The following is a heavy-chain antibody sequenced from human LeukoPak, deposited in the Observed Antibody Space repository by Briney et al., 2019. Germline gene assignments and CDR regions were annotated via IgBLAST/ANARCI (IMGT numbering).Heavy chain of an antibody. CDR1: GGTFSSYA. V-gene: IGHV1-69*13. D-gene: IGHD3-22*01. CDR3: ATERWLLRSFDY. CDR2: IIPIFGTA. Sequence: SVKVSCKASGGTFSSYAISWVRQAPGQGLEWMGGIIPIFGTANYAQKFQGRVTITADESTSTAYMELSSLRSEDTAVYYCATERWLLRSFDYWGQGTLVTVSS. J-gene: IGHJ4*02.